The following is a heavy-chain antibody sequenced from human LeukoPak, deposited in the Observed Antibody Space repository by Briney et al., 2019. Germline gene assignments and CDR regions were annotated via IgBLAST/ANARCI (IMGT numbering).Heavy chain of an antibody. CDR1: GGSISSSSYY. CDR3: ARRRPTVDWFDP. V-gene: IGHV4-39*01. Sequence: SETLSLTCTVSGGSISSSSYYWGWIRRPPGKGLEWIGSIYYSGSTYYNPSLKSRVTISVDTSKNQFSLKLSSVTAADTAVYYCARRRPTVDWFDPWGQGTLVTVSS. D-gene: IGHD4-17*01. J-gene: IGHJ5*02. CDR2: IYYSGST.